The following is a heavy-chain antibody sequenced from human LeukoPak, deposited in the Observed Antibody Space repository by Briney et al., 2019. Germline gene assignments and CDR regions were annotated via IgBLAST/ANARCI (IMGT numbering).Heavy chain of an antibody. CDR1: GGSINNYY. CDR3: ARGRYCGADICSGGDAFDI. Sequence: SETLSLTCTVSGGSINNYYWSWIRQPAGKGLEWIGRIYTRGSTNYNPSLKSRFTMSVDTSKNQFSLKLSSVTAADTAVYYCARGRYCGADICSGGDAFDIWGQGTMVSVSS. V-gene: IGHV4-4*07. CDR2: IYTRGST. J-gene: IGHJ3*02. D-gene: IGHD2-21*02.